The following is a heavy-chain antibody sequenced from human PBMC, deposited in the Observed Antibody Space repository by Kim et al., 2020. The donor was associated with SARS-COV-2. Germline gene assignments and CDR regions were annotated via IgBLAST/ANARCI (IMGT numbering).Heavy chain of an antibody. V-gene: IGHV4-39*01. Sequence: NHHPPALKSRVTIAVGTSKNQFSLKLSSVTAADTAVYYCARLQRNYYMDVWGKGTTVTVSS. J-gene: IGHJ6*03. CDR3: ARLQRNYYMDV. CDR2: N.